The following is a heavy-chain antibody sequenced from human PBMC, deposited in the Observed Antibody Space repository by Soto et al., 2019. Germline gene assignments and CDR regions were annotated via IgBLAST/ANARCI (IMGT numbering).Heavy chain of an antibody. J-gene: IGHJ4*02. V-gene: IGHV3-30-3*01. Sequence: QVQLVESGGGVVQPGRSLRLSCAASGFTFSSYAMHWVRQAPGKGLEWVAVISYDGSNKYYADSVKGRFTISRDNSKNALYRQMNSLRAEDTAVYYCARDKRDLRFLEWSYDVYFWGQGTLVTVSS. CDR3: ARDKRDLRFLEWSYDVYF. CDR1: GFTFSSYA. D-gene: IGHD3-3*01. CDR2: ISYDGSNK.